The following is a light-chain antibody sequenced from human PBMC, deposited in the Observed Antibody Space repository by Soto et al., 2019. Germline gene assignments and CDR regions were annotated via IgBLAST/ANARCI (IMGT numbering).Light chain of an antibody. CDR1: QSISSW. Sequence: DIQMTQSPSTLSASVGERVTVSCRASQSISSWLAWYQQKPGKAPNLLIYDASSLKSGVPSRFSGSGSGTEFTLTISSLQPDDFTTYYCQQYNSYPWTFGQGTKVDIK. J-gene: IGKJ1*01. V-gene: IGKV1-5*01. CDR2: DAS. CDR3: QQYNSYPWT.